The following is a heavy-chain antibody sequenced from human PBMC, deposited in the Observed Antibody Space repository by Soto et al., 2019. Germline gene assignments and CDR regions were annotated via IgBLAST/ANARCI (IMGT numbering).Heavy chain of an antibody. V-gene: IGHV4-31*03. CDR1: GGSISSGGYY. Sequence: SETLSLTCTVSGGSISSGGYYWSWSRQQPGKGLEWIGYIYYSGSTYYNPSLKSRVTISVDTSKNQFSLKLSSVTAADTAVYYCARVLWFGELMGLDGMDVWGQGTTVTVSS. CDR2: IYYSGST. D-gene: IGHD3-10*01. CDR3: ARVLWFGELMGLDGMDV. J-gene: IGHJ6*02.